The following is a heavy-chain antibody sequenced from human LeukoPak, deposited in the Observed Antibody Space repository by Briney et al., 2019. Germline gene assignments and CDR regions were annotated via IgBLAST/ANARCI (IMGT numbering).Heavy chain of an antibody. CDR2: IHYTGHT. D-gene: IGHD4-23*01. V-gene: IGHV4-59*11. CDR3: VRDHEVITPAVGHWFDP. CDR1: GGSISSHY. J-gene: IGHJ5*02. Sequence: SETLSLACTVSGGSISSHYWSWIRQPPGKGLEWIGYIHYTGHTRYNPSLTNRVSISADTSKNQFSLILNSLTTADTAVYYCVRDHEVITPAVGHWFDPWGQGPSHRLL.